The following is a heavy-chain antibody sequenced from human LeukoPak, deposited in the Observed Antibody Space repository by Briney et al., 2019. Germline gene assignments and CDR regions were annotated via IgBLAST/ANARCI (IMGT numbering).Heavy chain of an antibody. CDR3: ARRYQFAFDI. Sequence: GGSLRLSCVASGFTFSAYEMNWVRQAPGKGLEWVSHISTSGSIKHYADSVEGRFTISRDNAKNSLYLQMNSLRAEDMALYYCARRYQFAFDIWGQGTMVTVSS. D-gene: IGHD1-14*01. V-gene: IGHV3-48*03. CDR1: GFTFSAYE. CDR2: ISTSGSIK. J-gene: IGHJ3*02.